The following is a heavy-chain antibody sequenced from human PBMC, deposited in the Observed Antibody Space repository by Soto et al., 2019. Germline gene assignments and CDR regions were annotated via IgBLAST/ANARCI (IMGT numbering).Heavy chain of an antibody. CDR2: IIPIFGTA. V-gene: IGHV1-69*06. CDR3: ARSLRFLEWLNEGCMDV. J-gene: IGHJ6*02. D-gene: IGHD3-3*01. Sequence: QNTGKGLEWMGGIIPIFGTANYAQKFQGRVTITADKSTSTAYMELSSLRSEDTAVYYCARSLRFLEWLNEGCMDVWGQGATVTVSS.